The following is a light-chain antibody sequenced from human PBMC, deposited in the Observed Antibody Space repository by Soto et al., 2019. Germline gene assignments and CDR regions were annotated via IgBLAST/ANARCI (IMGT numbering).Light chain of an antibody. V-gene: IGLV2-14*01. J-gene: IGLJ1*01. Sequence: QSVLTQPASVSGSPGQSITISCTGTSSDGGGYNYVSWYQQHPGKAPKFMIYDVSNRPSGVSNRFSGSKSGNTASLTISGLQAEDEADYYCCSYTSSNTRQIVFGTGTKSPS. CDR1: SSDGGGYNY. CDR3: CSYTSSNTRQIV. CDR2: DVS.